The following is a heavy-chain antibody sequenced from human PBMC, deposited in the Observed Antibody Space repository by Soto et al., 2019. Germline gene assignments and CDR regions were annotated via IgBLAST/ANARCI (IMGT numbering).Heavy chain of an antibody. V-gene: IGHV4-59*12. J-gene: IGHJ1*01. CDR1: GASIINYY. CDR2: VSNTATT. D-gene: IGHD5-18*01. CDR3: ARVGYSYYQP. Sequence: PSETLSLTCTVSGASIINYYWAWIRQSPGGGLESIGYVSNTATTTYNPSLKSRVTISVDRSKNQFSLKLSSVTAADTAVYYCARVGYSYYQPWGQGTLVTVSS.